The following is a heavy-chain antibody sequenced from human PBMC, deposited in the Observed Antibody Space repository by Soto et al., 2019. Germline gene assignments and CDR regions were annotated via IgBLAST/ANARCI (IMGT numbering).Heavy chain of an antibody. V-gene: IGHV1-58*01. D-gene: IGHD2-15*01. CDR2: IVVGSGNT. CDR1: GFTFTSSA. CDR3: AADCSGGSCYDY. J-gene: IGHJ4*02. Sequence: SVKVSCKASGFTFTSSAVQWVRQARGQRLEWIGWIVVGSGNTNYAQKFQERVTITRDMSTSTAYMELSSLRSEDTAVYYCAADCSGGSCYDYWGQGTLVTVSS.